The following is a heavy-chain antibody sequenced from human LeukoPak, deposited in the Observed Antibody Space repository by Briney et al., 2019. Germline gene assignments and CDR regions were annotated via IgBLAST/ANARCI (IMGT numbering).Heavy chain of an antibody. CDR2: FDPEDGET. V-gene: IGHV1-24*01. CDR3: ATKSVSYGSGSFSDY. Sequence: GASVTVSCKVSGYTLTELSMHWVRQAPGKGLEWMGGFDPEDGETIYAQKFQGRVTMTEDTSTDTAYMELSSLRSEDTAVYYCATKSVSYGSGSFSDYWGQGTLVTVSS. J-gene: IGHJ4*02. D-gene: IGHD3-10*01. CDR1: GYTLTELS.